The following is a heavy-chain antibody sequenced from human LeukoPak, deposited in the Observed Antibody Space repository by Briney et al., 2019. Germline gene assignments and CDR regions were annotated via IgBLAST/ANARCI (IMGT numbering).Heavy chain of an antibody. D-gene: IGHD6-19*01. CDR2: IHFSGST. J-gene: IGHJ6*03. V-gene: IGHV4-61*05. CDR1: GGSISSSSYY. Sequence: SETLSLTCTVSGGSISSSSYYWGWIRQPPGKGLEWIGDIHFSGSTNYNPSLKSRVTMSVDTSKNQFSLKLSSVTAADTAVYYCAIGRKSVAGLIYYYFMDVWGKGTTVTVSS. CDR3: AIGRKSVAGLIYYYFMDV.